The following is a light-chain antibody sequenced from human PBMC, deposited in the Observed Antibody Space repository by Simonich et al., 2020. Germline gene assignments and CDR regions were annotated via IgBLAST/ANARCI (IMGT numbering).Light chain of an antibody. CDR1: QSVLYSSNNKNY. V-gene: IGKV4-1*01. CDR3: QQYYSTPWT. CDR2: WVS. Sequence: DIVMTQSPDSLAVSLGERATINCKSSQSVLYSSNNKNYLAWYQQKPGQPPKLLIYWVSTRESGVPDRFSGSGSGTDFTLTISSLQAEDVGVYYCQQYYSTPWTLGQGTKVEIK. J-gene: IGKJ1*01.